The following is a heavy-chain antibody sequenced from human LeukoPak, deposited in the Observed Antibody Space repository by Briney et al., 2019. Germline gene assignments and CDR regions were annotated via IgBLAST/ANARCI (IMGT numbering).Heavy chain of an antibody. V-gene: IGHV4-31*03. CDR2: IYYSGST. Sequence: SETLSLTCTVSGGSISSGGYSWSWIRQHPGKGLDWIGYIYYSGSTYYNPSLKSRVTISVDTCKNQFSLKLSSVTAADTAVYYCARDLRSSSYYYYGMDVWAKGPRSPSP. J-gene: IGHJ6*02. CDR3: ARDLRSSSYYYYGMDV. D-gene: IGHD6-6*01. CDR1: GGSISSGGYS.